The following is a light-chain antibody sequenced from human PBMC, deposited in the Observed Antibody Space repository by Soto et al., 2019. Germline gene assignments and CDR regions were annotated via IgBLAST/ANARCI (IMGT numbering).Light chain of an antibody. V-gene: IGLV1-51*01. Sequence: QSVLTQPPXXSXXPGXXXTXXXXXSSXXIGTYYVSWYQQLPRTAPKPLXSDNDDRPSGIPDRFXXSKSGTSATLDITGLQTGDEAVYYCATWDGGLNVVLFGGGTKVTVL. CDR3: ATWDGGLNVVL. J-gene: IGLJ2*01. CDR2: DND. CDR1: SXXIGTYY.